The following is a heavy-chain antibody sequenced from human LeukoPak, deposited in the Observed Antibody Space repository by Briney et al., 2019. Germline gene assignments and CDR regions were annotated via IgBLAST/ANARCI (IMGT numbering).Heavy chain of an antibody. Sequence: GGSLRLSRAASGFSLSTYPMSWVRQAPGKGLEWVSVISGSGATATYADSVKGRFTISRDNSKNTLYLQMNSLRAEDTALYYCAKAYDSGTYDLLNWGHGTLVTVSS. J-gene: IGHJ4*01. CDR3: AKAYDSGTYDLLN. V-gene: IGHV3-23*01. CDR2: ISGSGATA. D-gene: IGHD3-10*01. CDR1: GFSLSTYP.